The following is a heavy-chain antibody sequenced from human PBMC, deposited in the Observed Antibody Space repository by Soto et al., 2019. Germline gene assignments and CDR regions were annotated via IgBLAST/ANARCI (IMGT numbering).Heavy chain of an antibody. Sequence: PSETLSLTCTVSGGSISSYYWSWIRQPPGKGLEWIGYIYYSGSTNYNPSLKSRVTISVDTSKNQFSLKLSSVTAADTAVYYCARDRWWLVLWGQGTLVTVSS. CDR1: GGSISSYY. D-gene: IGHD6-19*01. CDR3: ARDRWWLVL. J-gene: IGHJ4*02. CDR2: IYYSGST. V-gene: IGHV4-59*01.